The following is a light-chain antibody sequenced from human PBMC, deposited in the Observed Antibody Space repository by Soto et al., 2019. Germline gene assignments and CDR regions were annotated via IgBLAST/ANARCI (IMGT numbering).Light chain of an antibody. CDR2: GAS. Sequence: ESVLTQSPGTLSLSPGERATLSSRASQSVSSSYLAWYQQKPGQSPRLLIYGASRRATGIPDRFSGSGSGTDFTLTISSLEPEDFAMYYCQKYDGTGTFGQGTKVDIK. CDR3: QKYDGTGT. J-gene: IGKJ1*01. CDR1: QSVSSSY. V-gene: IGKV3-20*01.